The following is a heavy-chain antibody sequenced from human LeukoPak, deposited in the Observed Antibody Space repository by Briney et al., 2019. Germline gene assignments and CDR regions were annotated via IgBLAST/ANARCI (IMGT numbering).Heavy chain of an antibody. CDR1: GYSFTSYL. J-gene: IGHJ4*03. V-gene: IGHV5-51*01. CDR3: ARHSRDQTGRTLDY. CDR2: IYPGDSDT. Sequence: GESLKISCQASGYSFTSYLIAWVRQMPGRGLEWVAIIYPGDSDTRYSPSFQGQVTISADMSVTTAYLQWSSLKASDTGMYYCARHSRDQTGRTLDYWGQGTTVTVSS. D-gene: IGHD3-10*01.